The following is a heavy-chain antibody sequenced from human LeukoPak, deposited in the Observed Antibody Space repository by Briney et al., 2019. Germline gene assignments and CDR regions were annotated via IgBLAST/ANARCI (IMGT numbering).Heavy chain of an antibody. D-gene: IGHD6-6*01. CDR3: ARAGAARLTNWFDP. J-gene: IGHJ5*02. CDR2: IYYSGST. CDR1: GGSISSGDYY. Sequence: SQTLSLTCTVSGGSISSGDYYWSWIRQPPGTGLEWIGYIYYSGSTYYNPSLKSRVTISVDTSKNQFSLKLSSVTAADTAVYYCARAGAARLTNWFDPWGQGTLVTVSS. V-gene: IGHV4-30-4*08.